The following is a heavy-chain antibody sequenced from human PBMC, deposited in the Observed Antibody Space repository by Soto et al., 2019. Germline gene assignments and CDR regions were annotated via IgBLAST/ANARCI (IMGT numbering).Heavy chain of an antibody. CDR3: ARVAGVGSGSRYFAK. D-gene: IGHD3-10*01. CDR1: GFTFSAFG. CDR2: SVADSGNT. V-gene: IGHV1-18*01. J-gene: IGHJ4*02. Sequence: QVQLVQSGAEVTKPGASVKVSCKTSGFTFSAFGVTWVRQATGQGLEWMAWSVADSGNTVYAQNFQGRVTVTTDTSTSRSDMELRSLPPDDTAGYYSARVAGVGSGSRYFAKWGQGNRV.